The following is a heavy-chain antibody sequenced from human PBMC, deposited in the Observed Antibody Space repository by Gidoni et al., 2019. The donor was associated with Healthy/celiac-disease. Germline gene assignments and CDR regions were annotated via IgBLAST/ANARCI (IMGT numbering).Heavy chain of an antibody. CDR2: IYYSGST. D-gene: IGHD6-19*01. J-gene: IGHJ3*02. CDR3: ARLTGSVAGTVTDAFDI. CDR1: GGSISSSSYY. V-gene: IGHV4-39*01. Sequence: QLQLQESGPGLVKPSETLSLTCTVSGGSISSSSYYWGWIRQPPGKGLEWIGSIYYSGSTYYNPSLKSRVTISVDTFKNQFSLKLSSVTAADTAVYYCARLTGSVAGTVTDAFDIWGQGTMVTVSS.